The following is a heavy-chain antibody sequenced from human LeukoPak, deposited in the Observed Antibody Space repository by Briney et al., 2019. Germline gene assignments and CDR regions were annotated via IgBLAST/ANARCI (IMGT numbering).Heavy chain of an antibody. J-gene: IGHJ4*02. V-gene: IGHV3-23*01. Sequence: GGSLRLSCAASGFTFSSYAMSWVRQTPGKGLEWVSTISGSGGSTYYADSVKGRFTISSDDSKNTLYLQMNSLRAEDTALYYCAKDRYPGYYDYWGQGTLATVSS. CDR3: AKDRYPGYYDY. D-gene: IGHD2/OR15-2a*01. CDR2: ISGSGGST. CDR1: GFTFSSYA.